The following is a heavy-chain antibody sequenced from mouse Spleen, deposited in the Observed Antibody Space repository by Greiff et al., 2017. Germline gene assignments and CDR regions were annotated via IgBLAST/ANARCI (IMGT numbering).Heavy chain of an antibody. CDR1: GFTFSSYA. V-gene: IGHV5-9-3*01. J-gene: IGHJ3*01. Sequence: VQLKESGGGLVKPGGSLKLSCAASGFTFSSYAMSWVRQTPEKRLEWVATISSGGSYTYYPDSVKGRFTISRDNAKNTLYLQMSSLRSEDTAMYYCARDELGEAYWGQGTLVTVSA. D-gene: IGHD4-1*01. CDR3: ARDELGEAY. CDR2: ISSGGSYT.